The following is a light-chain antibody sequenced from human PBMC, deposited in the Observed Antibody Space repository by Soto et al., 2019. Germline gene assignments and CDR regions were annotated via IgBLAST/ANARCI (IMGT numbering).Light chain of an antibody. CDR1: QSVRSSY. Sequence: EIVLTQSPGTLSLSPGERATLSCRASQSVRSSYLAWYQKKLGQAPRLLIYGVSNRATGIPDRFSGSGSGTDFTLTISRLESEDCAVYYCQQYGTSPRTFGQGTKVDIK. CDR2: GVS. V-gene: IGKV3-20*01. CDR3: QQYGTSPRT. J-gene: IGKJ1*01.